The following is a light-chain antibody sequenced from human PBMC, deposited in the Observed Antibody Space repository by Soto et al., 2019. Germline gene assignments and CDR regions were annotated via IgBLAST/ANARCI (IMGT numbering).Light chain of an antibody. CDR2: GTS. Sequence: EVVLTQSPGTLSLSPGERATLPCRASQSFTSSYLAWYQHKPGQAPRLLIYGTSSRATGIPDRFSGSGSGTDFTLTISRLEPEDFAVYYCQQYGSSITFGQGTRLQI. CDR1: QSFTSSY. V-gene: IGKV3-20*01. J-gene: IGKJ5*01. CDR3: QQYGSSIT.